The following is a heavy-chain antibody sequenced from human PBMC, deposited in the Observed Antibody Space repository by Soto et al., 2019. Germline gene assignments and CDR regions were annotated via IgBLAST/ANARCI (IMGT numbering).Heavy chain of an antibody. D-gene: IGHD4-4*01. CDR1: GGSIIGNNYY. CDR3: ARSPPWTTVTSYYFDS. CDR2: FYYSDTT. Sequence: SETLTLTSSVSGGSIIGNNYYWVRQYPGKGMEWIGYFYYSDTTRYNPSLESRLTMSVDTSKSQFSLKLSSVTAADTAVYYCARSPPWTTVTSYYFDSWGRGTLVTVSS. J-gene: IGHJ4*01. V-gene: IGHV4-61*05.